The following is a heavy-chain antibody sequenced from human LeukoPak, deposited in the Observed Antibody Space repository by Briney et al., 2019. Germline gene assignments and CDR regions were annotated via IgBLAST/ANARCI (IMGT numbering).Heavy chain of an antibody. Sequence: GGSLRLSCAASGFTFSSYAMHWVRQAPGKGLEWVAVISYDGSNKYYADSVKGRFTISKDNSKNTLYLQMNSLRAEDTAVYYCARDFHDRYDYWGQGTLVTVSS. D-gene: IGHD3-3*01. CDR1: GFTFSSYA. J-gene: IGHJ4*02. CDR3: ARDFHDRYDY. CDR2: ISYDGSNK. V-gene: IGHV3-30*04.